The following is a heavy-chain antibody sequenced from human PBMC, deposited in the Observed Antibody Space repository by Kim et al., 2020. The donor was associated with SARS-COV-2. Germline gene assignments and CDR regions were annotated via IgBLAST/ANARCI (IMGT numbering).Heavy chain of an antibody. J-gene: IGHJ4*02. CDR2: IYYSGST. D-gene: IGHD1-7*01. Sequence: SETLSLTCTVSGGSISSGGYYWSWIRQHPGKGLEWIGYIYYSGSTYYNPSLKSRVTISVDTSKNQFSLKLSSVTAADTAVYYCAREWATGTTGGADYWGQGTLVTVSS. CDR3: AREWATGTTGGADY. V-gene: IGHV4-31*03. CDR1: GGSISSGGYY.